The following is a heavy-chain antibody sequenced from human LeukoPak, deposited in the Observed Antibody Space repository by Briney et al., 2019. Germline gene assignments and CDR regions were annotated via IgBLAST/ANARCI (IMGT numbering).Heavy chain of an antibody. V-gene: IGHV5-10-1*01. D-gene: IGHD4-11*01. Sequence: GESLRISCKGFGYIFTNYWINWGRQLPGRGLEWMGRIDPSDSYTNYSPSFQGHVTISVDKSISTAYLQWTSLKASDTALYYCARHYRTAYNSNWDRGYWGQGTLVTVSS. J-gene: IGHJ4*02. CDR3: ARHYRTAYNSNWDRGY. CDR1: GYIFTNYW. CDR2: IDPSDSYT.